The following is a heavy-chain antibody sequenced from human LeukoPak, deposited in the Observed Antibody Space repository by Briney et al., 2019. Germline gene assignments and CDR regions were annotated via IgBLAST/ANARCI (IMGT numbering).Heavy chain of an antibody. V-gene: IGHV4-4*02. CDR1: GGSISSSNW. CDR3: AREPLSSGWYRNWYFDL. J-gene: IGHJ2*01. Sequence: PSETLSLTCAVSGGSISSSNWWSWVRQPPGKGLEWIGEIYHSGSTNYNPSLKSRVAISVDKSKNQFSLKLSSVTAADTAVYYCAREPLSSGWYRNWYFDLWGRGTLVTVSS. D-gene: IGHD6-19*01. CDR2: IYHSGST.